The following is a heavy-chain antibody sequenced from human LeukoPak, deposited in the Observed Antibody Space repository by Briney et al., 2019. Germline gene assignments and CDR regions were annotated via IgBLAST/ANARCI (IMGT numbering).Heavy chain of an antibody. V-gene: IGHV3-23*01. CDR1: GFTFSSYW. Sequence: PGGSLRLSCAASGFTFSSYWMSWVRQAPGKGLEWVSAISGSGDSAYYADSVKGRFTTSRDNSKNTLYLQMNSLRAEDTALYYCAKDRFTSSWDGTGAFDFWGQGTMVTVSS. J-gene: IGHJ3*01. CDR3: AKDRFTSSWDGTGAFDF. D-gene: IGHD1-14*01. CDR2: ISGSGDSA.